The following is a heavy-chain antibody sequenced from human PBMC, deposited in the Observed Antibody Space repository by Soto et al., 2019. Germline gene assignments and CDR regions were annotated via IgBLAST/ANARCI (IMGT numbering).Heavy chain of an antibody. V-gene: IGHV3-30*03. CDR2: ISYDGTNT. CDR1: GFTLSGYG. D-gene: IGHD3-10*01. Sequence: QVRLVESGGGVVQPGRSLRLSCVASGFTLSGYGMHWVRQAPGKGLEWLGVISYDGTNTYYADSVKGRFTVSSDNSKNTLYLQMNSLRPEDTAVYYGARYRLQHLVRGWLDPWGQGTLVTVSS. J-gene: IGHJ5*02. CDR3: ARYRLQHLVRGWLDP.